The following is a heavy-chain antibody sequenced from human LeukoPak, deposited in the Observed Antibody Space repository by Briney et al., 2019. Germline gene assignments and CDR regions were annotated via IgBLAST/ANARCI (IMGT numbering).Heavy chain of an antibody. V-gene: IGHV3-21*01. CDR1: GFIFTSFG. Sequence: GGSLRLSCVASGFIFTSFGMNWVRQAPGKGLEWVSSITHGGQIYYADSVKGRFTISRDNTKNSVYLQMDNLRDDDTAVYFCARDDRYGSGTLGKRSDPWGQGTLVSVSS. D-gene: IGHD3-10*01. CDR2: ITHGGQI. J-gene: IGHJ5*02. CDR3: ARDDRYGSGTLGKRSDP.